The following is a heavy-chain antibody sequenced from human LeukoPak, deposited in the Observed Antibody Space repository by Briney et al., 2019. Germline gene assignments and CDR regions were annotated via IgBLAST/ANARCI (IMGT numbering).Heavy chain of an antibody. CDR1: GFTFSSYG. CDR2: ISYDGSNK. J-gene: IGHJ4*02. D-gene: IGHD6-25*01. CDR3: AKSLGAATVDY. Sequence: GGSLRLSCAASGFTFSSYGMHWVRQAPGKGLEWVAVISYDGSNKYYADSVKGRFTISRDNSKNTLYLQMNSLRAEDTAVYYCAKSLGAATVDYWGQGTLVTVSS. V-gene: IGHV3-30*18.